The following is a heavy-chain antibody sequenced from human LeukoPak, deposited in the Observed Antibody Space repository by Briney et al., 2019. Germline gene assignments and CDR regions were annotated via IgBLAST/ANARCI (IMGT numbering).Heavy chain of an antibody. Sequence: PSETLSLTCTVSGGSISSGSYYWSWIRQPAGKGLEWIGRIYTSGSTNYNPSLKSRVTISVDTSKNQFSLKLSSVTAADTAVYYCARALAVALRDAFDIWGQGTMVTVSS. D-gene: IGHD6-19*01. CDR3: ARALAVALRDAFDI. J-gene: IGHJ3*02. CDR2: IYTSGST. V-gene: IGHV4-61*02. CDR1: GGSISSGSYY.